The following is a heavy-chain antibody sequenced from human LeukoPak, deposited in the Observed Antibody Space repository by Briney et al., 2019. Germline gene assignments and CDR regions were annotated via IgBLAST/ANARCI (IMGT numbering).Heavy chain of an antibody. J-gene: IGHJ4*02. CDR1: GYTFTGYY. CDR2: INPNSGGT. V-gene: IGHV1-2*02. D-gene: IGHD2-2*02. Sequence: ASVKVSCKASGYTFTGYYMHWVRQAPGRGLEWMGWINPNSGGTNYAQKFQGRVTMTRDTSISTAYMELSRLRSDDTAVYYCARVGYCSSTSCYTFDYWGQGTLVTVSS. CDR3: ARVGYCSSTSCYTFDY.